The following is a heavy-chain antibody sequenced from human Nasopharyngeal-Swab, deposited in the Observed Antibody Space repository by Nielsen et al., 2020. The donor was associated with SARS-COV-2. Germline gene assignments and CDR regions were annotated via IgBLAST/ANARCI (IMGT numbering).Heavy chain of an antibody. Sequence: GSLRLSCTVSGGSISSYYWSWIRQPPGKGLEWVWYIYYSGSTNYNPSLKRRITITVDTSKNQFSLKLSSVTAADTAVYYCARFSSSGYYYMDVWGKGTTVTVSS. CDR1: GGSISSYY. J-gene: IGHJ6*03. D-gene: IGHD6-13*01. CDR3: ARFSSSGYYYMDV. V-gene: IGHV4-59*08. CDR2: IYYSGST.